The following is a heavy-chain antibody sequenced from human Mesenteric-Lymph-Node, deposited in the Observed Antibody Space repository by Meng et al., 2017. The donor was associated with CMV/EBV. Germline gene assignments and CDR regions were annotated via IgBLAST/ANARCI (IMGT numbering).Heavy chain of an antibody. V-gene: IGHV4-39*07. CDR1: GGSIVSSTYY. Sequence: GSLRLSCTVSGGSIVSSTYYWGWIRQPPGKGLEWIATISSTGSTYHNPSLKSRVTISVETSKNQLSLNLRSVTAADTAVYYCARHLPSGYSYVLKAAFDIWGQGTMVTVSS. CDR2: ISSTGST. D-gene: IGHD5-18*01. J-gene: IGHJ3*02. CDR3: ARHLPSGYSYVLKAAFDI.